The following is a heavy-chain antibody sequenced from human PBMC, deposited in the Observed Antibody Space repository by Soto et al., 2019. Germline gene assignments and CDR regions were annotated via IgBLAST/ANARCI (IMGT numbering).Heavy chain of an antibody. V-gene: IGHV1-8*01. Sequence: ASVKVSCKASGYTFTSYDINWVRQATGQGLEWMGWMNPNSGNTGYAQKFQGRVTMTRNTSISTAYMELSSLRSEDTAVYYCARAGAAAGTGDWFDPWGQGTLVTVSS. J-gene: IGHJ5*02. CDR1: GYTFTSYD. CDR3: ARAGAAAGTGDWFDP. D-gene: IGHD6-13*01. CDR2: MNPNSGNT.